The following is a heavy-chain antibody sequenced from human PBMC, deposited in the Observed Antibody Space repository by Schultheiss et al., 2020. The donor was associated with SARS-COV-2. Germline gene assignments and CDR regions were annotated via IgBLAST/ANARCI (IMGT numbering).Heavy chain of an antibody. Sequence: LRLSCAVYGGSFSGYYWSWIRQPPGKGLEWIGNIYYTGSTYYNPSLKSRVTISVDTSKNQFSLKLSSVTAADTAVYYCASSQDVHGDYVPMDVWGQGTTVTVSS. CDR1: GGSFSGYY. CDR3: ASSQDVHGDYVPMDV. CDR2: IYYTGST. V-gene: IGHV4-34*09. J-gene: IGHJ6*02. D-gene: IGHD4-17*01.